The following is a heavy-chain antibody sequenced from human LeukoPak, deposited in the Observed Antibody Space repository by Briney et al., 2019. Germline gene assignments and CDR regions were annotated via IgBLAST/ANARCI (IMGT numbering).Heavy chain of an antibody. Sequence: ASVKVSCKASGYTFTGYYMHWVRQAPGQGLEWMGWINPNSGGTNYAQKFQGRVTMARDTSISTAYMELSRLRSDDTAVYYCARTVVPRADFDYWGQGTLVTVSS. J-gene: IGHJ4*02. CDR3: ARTVVPRADFDY. CDR1: GYTFTGYY. CDR2: INPNSGGT. V-gene: IGHV1-2*02. D-gene: IGHD4-23*01.